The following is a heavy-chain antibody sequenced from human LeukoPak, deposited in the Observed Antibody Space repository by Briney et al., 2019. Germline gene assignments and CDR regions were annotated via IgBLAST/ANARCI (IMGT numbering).Heavy chain of an antibody. Sequence: GGSLRLSCAASGFTFSSYWMSWVRQAPGKGLEWVANIKQDGSEKYYVDSVKGRFTISRDNAKNSLYLQMNSLRAEGTAVYYCARGDYYDSSGYYPFGYWGQGTLVTVSS. CDR2: IKQDGSEK. V-gene: IGHV3-7*01. D-gene: IGHD3-22*01. CDR3: ARGDYYDSSGYYPFGY. CDR1: GFTFSSYW. J-gene: IGHJ4*02.